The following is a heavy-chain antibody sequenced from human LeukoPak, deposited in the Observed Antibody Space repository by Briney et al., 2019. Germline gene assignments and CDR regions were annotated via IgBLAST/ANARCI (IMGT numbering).Heavy chain of an antibody. J-gene: IGHJ6*02. V-gene: IGHV1-69*13. Sequence: SEKVSCKASGGTFSSYAISWVRQAPGQGLEWMGGIIPIFGTANYAQKFQGRVTITADESTSTAYMELSSLRSEDTAVYYCARGISGYGYYYGMDVWGQGTTVTVSS. CDR1: GGTFSSYA. CDR3: ARGISGYGYYYGMDV. D-gene: IGHD5-18*01. CDR2: IIPIFGTA.